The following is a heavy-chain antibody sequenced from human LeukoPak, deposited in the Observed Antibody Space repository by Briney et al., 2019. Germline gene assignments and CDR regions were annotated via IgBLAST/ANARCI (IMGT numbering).Heavy chain of an antibody. CDR3: ARTVPAANSYYYYYYYMDV. D-gene: IGHD2-2*01. V-gene: IGHV4-59*01. J-gene: IGHJ6*03. CDR1: GGSISSYY. CDR2: IYYSGST. Sequence: PSETLSLTCTDSGGSISSYYRSWIRQPPGKGLEWIGYIYYSGSTNYNPPLKSRVTISVDTSKNQFSLKLSSATVADTAVYYCARTVPAANSYYYYYYYMDVWGKGTTVTVSS.